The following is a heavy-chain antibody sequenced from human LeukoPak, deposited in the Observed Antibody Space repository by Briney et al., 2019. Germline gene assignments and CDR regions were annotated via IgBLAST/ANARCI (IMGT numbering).Heavy chain of an antibody. CDR1: GGSINYYY. J-gene: IGHJ4*02. D-gene: IGHD3-22*01. Sequence: SETLSLTCTVSGGSINYYYWSWIRQPPGNGLEWIGYVYYRGSTNYNASLKSRVTISVDTSKNQFSLKLSSVTAADTAVYYCAREGGGIYDSSGYYPGTFDYWGQGTLVTVSS. CDR2: VYYRGST. CDR3: AREGGGIYDSSGYYPGTFDY. V-gene: IGHV4-59*01.